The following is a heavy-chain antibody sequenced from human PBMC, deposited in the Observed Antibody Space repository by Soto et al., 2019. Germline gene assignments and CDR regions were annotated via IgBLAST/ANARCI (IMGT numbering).Heavy chain of an antibody. Sequence: QVQLVQSGAEVKKPGSSVKVSCKASGGTFSSYTISWVRQAPGQGLEWMGRIIPILGIANYAQKFQGRVTITADKSTSTAYMELSSLRSEDTAVYYCARADDSSFNWFDPWGQGTLVTVSS. CDR2: IIPILGIA. CDR1: GGTFSSYT. CDR3: ARADDSSFNWFDP. V-gene: IGHV1-69*02. J-gene: IGHJ5*02. D-gene: IGHD3-22*01.